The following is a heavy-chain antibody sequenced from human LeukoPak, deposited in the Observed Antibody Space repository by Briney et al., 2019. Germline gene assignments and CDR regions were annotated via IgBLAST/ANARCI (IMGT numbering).Heavy chain of an antibody. CDR2: IYYSGST. D-gene: IGHD4-17*01. CDR1: GGSISSYY. CDR3: ARREGDYGYWYFDL. V-gene: IGHV4-59*08. Sequence: SETLSLTCTVSGGSISSYYWSWIRQPPGKGLEWIGFIYYSGSTNYNPSLKSRVTISVDTSKNQFSLKLSSVTAADTAVYYCARREGDYGYWYFDLWGRGTLVTVSS. J-gene: IGHJ2*01.